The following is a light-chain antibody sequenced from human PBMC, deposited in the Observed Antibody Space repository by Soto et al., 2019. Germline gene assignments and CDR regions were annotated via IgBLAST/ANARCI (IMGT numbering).Light chain of an antibody. CDR2: GAS. CDR1: QSVSNNY. V-gene: IGKV3-20*01. J-gene: IGKJ1*01. Sequence: ELVLTPSPGTRSLSPGERATVSCRASQSVSNNYLAWYQQKPGQAPRLLIYGASNRATGIPDRFSGSGSGTDFTLTISRLEPEDFAVYYCQQYGSSGTFGQGTKV. CDR3: QQYGSSGT.